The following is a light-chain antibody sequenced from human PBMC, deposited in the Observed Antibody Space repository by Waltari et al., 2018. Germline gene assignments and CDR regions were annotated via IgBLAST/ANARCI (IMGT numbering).Light chain of an antibody. CDR3: QQRSDSPWT. Sequence: EIVLTQSPATLSLSPGEKATLSCRASQSVSSYLAWYQQKPGQAPRLLIYDASNRATDIPARFSGSGSGTDSTLTISSLEPKDFAVYYCQQRSDSPWTFGQGTKVEIK. CDR1: QSVSSY. CDR2: DAS. V-gene: IGKV3-11*01. J-gene: IGKJ1*01.